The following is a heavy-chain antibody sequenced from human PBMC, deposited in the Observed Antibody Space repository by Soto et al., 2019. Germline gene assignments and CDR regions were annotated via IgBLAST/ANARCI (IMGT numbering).Heavy chain of an antibody. CDR3: ASSPAYYYDSSGYWDFGY. CDR2: ISGSGGST. D-gene: IGHD3-22*01. J-gene: IGHJ4*02. CDR1: GFTFSSYA. V-gene: IGHV3-23*01. Sequence: EVQLLESGGGLVQPGGSLRLSCAASGFTFSSYAMSWVRQAPGKGLEWVSAISGSGGSTYYADSVKGRFTISRDNSKNTLYLQMNSLRAEDTAVYYCASSPAYYYDSSGYWDFGYWGQVTLVTVSS.